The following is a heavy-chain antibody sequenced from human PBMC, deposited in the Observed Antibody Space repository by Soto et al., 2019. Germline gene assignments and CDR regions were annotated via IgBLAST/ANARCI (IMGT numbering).Heavy chain of an antibody. CDR3: ARGYGYYFDY. D-gene: IGHD5-18*01. V-gene: IGHV4-59*08. CDR1: GGSISSYY. CDR2: IYYSGST. J-gene: IGHJ4*02. Sequence: QVQLQESGPGLVKPSETLSLTCTVSGGSISSYYWSWIRQPPGKGLEWIGYIYYSGSTNYNPSLTGRVSISVDTAMNLLSLKLSSVTAAVTAVYYCARGYGYYFDYWGQGTLVTVSS.